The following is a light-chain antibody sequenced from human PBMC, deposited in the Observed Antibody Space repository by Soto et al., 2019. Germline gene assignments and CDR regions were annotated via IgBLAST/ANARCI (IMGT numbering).Light chain of an antibody. CDR2: SDN. CDR3: ATWDGSPSAWV. Sequence: QAVVTQPPSASGTPGQRVTISCSGSRSNIGSNYVYWYQQVPGTAPKLLIYSDNQRPSGVPDRFSGSKSGTSASLAISGLRSEDEADYYCATWDGSPSAWVFGGGTKLTVL. V-gene: IGLV1-47*02. J-gene: IGLJ3*02. CDR1: RSNIGSNY.